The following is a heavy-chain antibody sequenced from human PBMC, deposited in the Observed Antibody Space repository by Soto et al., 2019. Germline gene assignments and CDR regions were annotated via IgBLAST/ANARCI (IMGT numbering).Heavy chain of an antibody. Sequence: SETLSLTCTVSGGSISSYYWSWIRQPPGKGLEWIGYIYYSGSTNYNPSLKSRVTISVDTSKNQFSLKLSSVTAADTAVYYCARAFTIFGGTAFDIWGQGTMVTVSS. CDR1: GGSISSYY. CDR3: ARAFTIFGGTAFDI. V-gene: IGHV4-59*01. J-gene: IGHJ3*02. CDR2: IYYSGST. D-gene: IGHD3-3*01.